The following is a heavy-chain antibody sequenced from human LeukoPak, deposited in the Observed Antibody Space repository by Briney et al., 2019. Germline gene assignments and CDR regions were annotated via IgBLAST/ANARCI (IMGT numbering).Heavy chain of an antibody. V-gene: IGHV3-23*01. CDR2: ISGSGGST. CDR1: GFTFSRYA. Sequence: QAGGSLRLSCAASGFTFSRYAMSWVRQAPGKGLEWVSAISGSGGSTYYADSVKGRFTISRDNSKNTLYLQMNSLRAEDTAVYYCAKGGVIQLWLVGDLYYFDYWGQGTLVTVSS. CDR3: AKGGVIQLWLVGDLYYFDY. J-gene: IGHJ4*02. D-gene: IGHD5-18*01.